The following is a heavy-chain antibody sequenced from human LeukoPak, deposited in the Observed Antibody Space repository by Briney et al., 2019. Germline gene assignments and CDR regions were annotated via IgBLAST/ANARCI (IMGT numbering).Heavy chain of an antibody. CDR1: GFTFISYA. CDR3: ARGADIDYRKVYYFDY. CDR2: ISYSGGT. Sequence: LRLSCAASGFTFISYAMSWIRQPPGKGLEWIGYISYSGGTNYNPSLKSRITISIDTSKNQFSLNVNSVTAADTAVYYCARGADIDYRKVYYFDYWGQGTLVSVSS. D-gene: IGHD4-11*01. V-gene: IGHV4-59*01. J-gene: IGHJ4*02.